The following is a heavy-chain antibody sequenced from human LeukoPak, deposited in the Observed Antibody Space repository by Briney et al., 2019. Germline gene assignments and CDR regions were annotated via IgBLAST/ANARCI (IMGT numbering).Heavy chain of an antibody. CDR1: GGSISSYY. CDR3: AREHSSGWYDPFDFDY. D-gene: IGHD6-19*01. CDR2: IYTSGST. V-gene: IGHV4-4*07. Sequence: SETLSLTCTVSGGSISSYYWSWIRQPAGKGLEWIGRIYTSGSTNYNPSLKSRVTMSVDTSKNQFSLKLSSVTAADTAVYYCAREHSSGWYDPFDFDYWGQGTLVTVSS. J-gene: IGHJ4*02.